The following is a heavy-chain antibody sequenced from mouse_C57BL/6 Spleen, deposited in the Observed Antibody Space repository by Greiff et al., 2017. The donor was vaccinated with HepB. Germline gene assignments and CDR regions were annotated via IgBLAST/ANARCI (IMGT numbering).Heavy chain of an antibody. CDR2: IYPGASDT. Sequence: QVQLQQSGPELVKPGASVKISCKASGYAFSSSWMYWVKQRPGKGLEWIGRIYPGASDTNYNGNVKGKATLSADKASSTAYMQLSSLTSEDSAVYFCARGEIMMTTVYFDDWGKGTTLTVSS. CDR1: GYAFSSSW. V-gene: IGHV1-82*01. CDR3: ARGEIMMTTVYFDD. J-gene: IGHJ2*01. D-gene: IGHD2-13*01.